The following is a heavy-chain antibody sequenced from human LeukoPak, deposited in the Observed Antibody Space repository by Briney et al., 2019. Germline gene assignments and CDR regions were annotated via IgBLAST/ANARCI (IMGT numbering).Heavy chain of an antibody. J-gene: IGHJ5*02. Sequence: ASVKVSCKASGYTFTGYHMHWVRQAPGQGLVWMGWINPNSGGTNYAQKLQGRVTMTRDTSISTAYMELSSLRSDDTAVYYCGLVTSGNWWFDPWGQGTLVTVSS. CDR1: GYTFTGYH. D-gene: IGHD2-21*02. CDR2: INPNSGGT. V-gene: IGHV1-2*02. CDR3: GLVTSGNWWFDP.